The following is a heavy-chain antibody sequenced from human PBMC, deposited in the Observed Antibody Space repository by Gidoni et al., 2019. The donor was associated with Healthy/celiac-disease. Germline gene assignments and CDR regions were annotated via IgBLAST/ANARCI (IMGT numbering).Heavy chain of an antibody. CDR2: IRSKANSYAT. Sequence: EVQLVESGGGLVQPGGSLKLSCAASGFTFSGSAMHWVRQASGKGLEWVGRIRSKANSYATAYAASVKGRFTISRDDSKNTAYLQMNSLKTEDTAVYYCTTYSSGRDFDYWGQGTLVTVSS. J-gene: IGHJ4*02. CDR1: GFTFSGSA. V-gene: IGHV3-73*02. D-gene: IGHD6-19*01. CDR3: TTYSSGRDFDY.